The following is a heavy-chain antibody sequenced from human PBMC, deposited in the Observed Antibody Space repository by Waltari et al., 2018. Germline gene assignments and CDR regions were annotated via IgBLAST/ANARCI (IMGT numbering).Heavy chain of an antibody. CDR2: IYPAGST. V-gene: IGHV3-66*02. Sequence: DVRLLESGGGLVRPGGSLRLSCAASGLTVSSTHISWVRQAPGQGLELVSVIYPAGSTYHADSVLGRFTISRDVSQNTLYLQMNNLRPEDTAVYYCATARDEFTASIFFDHWGQGALVSVSS. D-gene: IGHD3-3*01. J-gene: IGHJ4*02. CDR1: GLTVSSTH. CDR3: ATARDEFTASIFFDH.